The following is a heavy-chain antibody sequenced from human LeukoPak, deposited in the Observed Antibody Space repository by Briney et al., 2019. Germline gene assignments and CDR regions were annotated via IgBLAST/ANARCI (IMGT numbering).Heavy chain of an antibody. CDR2: IIGNGGST. Sequence: HPGGSLRLSCTPSGFTFSSYAMSWVRQAPGKGLEWVSAIIGNGGSTFYADSVKGRFTISRDNSKNTLYLQMNSLRAEDTAVYYCAGSGGSHGNWFDPWGQGTLVTVSS. J-gene: IGHJ5*02. D-gene: IGHD2-15*01. V-gene: IGHV3-23*01. CDR3: AGSGGSHGNWFDP. CDR1: GFTFSSYA.